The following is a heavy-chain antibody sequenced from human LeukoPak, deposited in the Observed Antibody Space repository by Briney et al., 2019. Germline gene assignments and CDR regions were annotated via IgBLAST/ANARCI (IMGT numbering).Heavy chain of an antibody. J-gene: IGHJ4*02. D-gene: IGHD2-15*01. CDR1: GASITNYY. CDR3: ARDKFCSDTGSCNIGLFDF. Sequence: SETLPLTCTVSGASITNYYWSWIRQSAGKGLEWIGRIYPSGSTHSNPSLKSRVTMSLDTSKNQFSLGLSSVTAADTAVYYCARDKFCSDTGSCNIGLFDFWGQGALVTVSS. CDR2: IYPSGST. V-gene: IGHV4-4*07.